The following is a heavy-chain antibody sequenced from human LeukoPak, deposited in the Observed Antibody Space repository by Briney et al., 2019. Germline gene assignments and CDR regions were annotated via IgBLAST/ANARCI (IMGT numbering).Heavy chain of an antibody. CDR3: AARTNYIVATDY. J-gene: IGHJ4*02. CDR2: ISGGGST. D-gene: IGHD2-15*01. Sequence: GGSLRLSCVASEFTFSGYGMSWVRQAPGKGLEWVSAISGGGSTYYADSVKGRFTISRDISKSTLYLQMSSLRAEDTAVYYCAARTNYIVATDYWGQGTLVTVSS. V-gene: IGHV3-23*01. CDR1: EFTFSGYG.